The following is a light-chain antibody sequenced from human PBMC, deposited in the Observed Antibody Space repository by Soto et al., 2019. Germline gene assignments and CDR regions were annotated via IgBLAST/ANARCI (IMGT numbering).Light chain of an antibody. J-gene: IGKJ5*01. CDR2: GAS. CDR1: QSVSSSS. Sequence: EIVLTQSPGTLSLSPGERATLSCRASQSVSSSSLAWYQQKPGQAPRLLIYGASSSATGIPDRFSGSGSGKDFTLTISRLKPEDFAVYYCQQYGSSLITFGQGTRLEIK. V-gene: IGKV3-20*01. CDR3: QQYGSSLIT.